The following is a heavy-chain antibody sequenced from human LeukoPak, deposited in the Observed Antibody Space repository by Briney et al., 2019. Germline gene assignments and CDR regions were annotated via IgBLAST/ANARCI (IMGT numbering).Heavy chain of an antibody. CDR3: ARGRPYSGGYHLDY. V-gene: IGHV4-31*03. CDR1: GGSVSSGGYY. J-gene: IGHJ4*02. CDR2: IYYSGST. D-gene: IGHD1-26*01. Sequence: SETLSLTCTVSGGSVSSGGYYWIWIRQHPGKGLEWIGYIYYSGSTYYNPSLKSRVTMSVDTSKNQFFLKLNSVTAADTAVYYCARGRPYSGGYHLDYWGQGTLVTVSA.